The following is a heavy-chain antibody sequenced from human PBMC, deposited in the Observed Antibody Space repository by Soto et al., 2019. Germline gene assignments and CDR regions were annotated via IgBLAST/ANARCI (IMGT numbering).Heavy chain of an antibody. CDR1: GFTFNSHG. CDR3: AQDRTAILAEVSWLES. V-gene: IGHV3-30*18. J-gene: IGHJ5*02. Sequence: QVLLVESGGGVVQPGGSLTLSCVGSGFTFNSHGLHWVRQAPGKGLEWVAVISYDGSKKNYEESVKGRLTISRDNSRNTVYLQLNSLRAEDTALYYCAQDRTAILAEVSWLESWGQGTLVTVSA. CDR2: ISYDGSKK. D-gene: IGHD5-12*01.